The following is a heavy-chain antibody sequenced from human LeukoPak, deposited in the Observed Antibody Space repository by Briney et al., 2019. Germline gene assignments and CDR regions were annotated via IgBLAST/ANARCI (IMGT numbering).Heavy chain of an antibody. J-gene: IGHJ4*02. CDR1: GFTFRSYW. CDR3: ARGGRIPRKGFDY. CDR2: INHSGST. V-gene: IGHV4-34*01. Sequence: PGGSLRLSCAASGFTFRSYWMHWVRQAPGKGLEWIGEINHSGSTNYNPSLKSRVTISVDTSKNQFSLKLSSVTAADTAVYYCARGGRIPRKGFDYWGQGTLVTVSS.